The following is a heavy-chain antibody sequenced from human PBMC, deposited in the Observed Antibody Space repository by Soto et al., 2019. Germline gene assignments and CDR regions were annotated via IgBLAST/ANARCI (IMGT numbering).Heavy chain of an antibody. CDR1: GGTFSSYA. Sequence: SSVKVSGTASGGTFSSYAISWVRQAPVQGLVWMGWIIPIFGTANYAQKFQGRVTITADESTSTAYMELSSLRSEDTAVYYCASGYRYCSSTSCGEDIWGQGTLVTVSS. CDR3: ASGYRYCSSTSCGEDI. V-gene: IGHV1-69*13. D-gene: IGHD2-2*01. CDR2: IIPIFGTA. J-gene: IGHJ3*02.